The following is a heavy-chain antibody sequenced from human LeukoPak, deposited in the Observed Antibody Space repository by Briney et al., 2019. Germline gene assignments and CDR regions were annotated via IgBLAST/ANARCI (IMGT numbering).Heavy chain of an antibody. V-gene: IGHV3-21*01. Sequence: PGGSLGLSCAASGFTFSSYSMNWVRQAPGKGLEWVSSISSSSSYIYYADSVKGRFTISRDNAKNSLYLQMNSLRAEDTAVYYCAMGIAAAGNFDYWGQGTLVTVSS. J-gene: IGHJ4*02. CDR2: ISSSSSYI. CDR1: GFTFSSYS. CDR3: AMGIAAAGNFDY. D-gene: IGHD6-13*01.